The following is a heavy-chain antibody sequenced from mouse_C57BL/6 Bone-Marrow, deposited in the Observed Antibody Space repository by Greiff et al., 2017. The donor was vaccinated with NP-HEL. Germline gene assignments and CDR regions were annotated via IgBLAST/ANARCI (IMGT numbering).Heavy chain of an antibody. Sequence: QVQLKQPGTELVKPGASVKLSCKASGYTFTSYWMHWVKQRPGQGLEWIGNINPSNGGTNYNEKFKSKATLTVDKSSSTAYMQLSSLTSEDSAVYYCARCSNYFYWYFDVWGTGTTVTVSS. CDR3: ARCSNYFYWYFDV. J-gene: IGHJ1*03. D-gene: IGHD2-5*01. CDR2: INPSNGGT. CDR1: GYTFTSYW. V-gene: IGHV1-53*01.